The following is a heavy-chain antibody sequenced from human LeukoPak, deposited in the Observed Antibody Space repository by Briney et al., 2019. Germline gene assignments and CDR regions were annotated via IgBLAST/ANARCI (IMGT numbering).Heavy chain of an antibody. CDR3: TRDLTGFLEWLSQWGYFDY. V-gene: IGHV3-49*04. CDR2: IRSKAYGGTT. CDR1: GFTFGDYA. D-gene: IGHD3-3*01. J-gene: IGHJ4*02. Sequence: PGRSLRLSCTASGFTFGDYAMSWVRQAPGKGLEWVGFIRSKAYGGTTEYAASVKGRFTISRDDSKSIAYLQMNSLKTEDTAVYYCTRDLTGFLEWLSQWGYFDYWGQGTLVTVSS.